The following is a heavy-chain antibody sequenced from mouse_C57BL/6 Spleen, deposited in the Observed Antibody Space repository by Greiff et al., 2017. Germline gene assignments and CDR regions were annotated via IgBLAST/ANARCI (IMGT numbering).Heavy chain of an antibody. D-gene: IGHD2-4*01. Sequence: EVQLQQSGPELVKPGASVKISCKASGYTFTDYYMNWVKQSHGKSLEWIGDINPNNGGTSYNQKFKGKATLTVDKSSSTAYMELRSLTSEDSAVYYCARVAADYDDGSWFAYGGQGTLVTVAA. J-gene: IGHJ3*01. CDR3: ARVAADYDDGSWFAY. CDR2: INPNNGGT. V-gene: IGHV1-26*01. CDR1: GYTFTDYY.